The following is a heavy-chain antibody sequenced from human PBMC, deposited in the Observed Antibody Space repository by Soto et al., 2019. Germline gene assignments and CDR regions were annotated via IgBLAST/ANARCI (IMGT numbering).Heavy chain of an antibody. Sequence: GGSLRLSCAASAFTFRNTWMSWVRQAPGKGLEWIGRVKSETDGGTTDYAAPVKGRFIISRDDSKNTLYLHMSNLKTEDTAIYFCTTDLRWELPPLDYWGQGTLVTVSS. CDR2: VKSETDGGTT. V-gene: IGHV3-15*01. CDR3: TTDLRWELPPLDY. J-gene: IGHJ4*02. CDR1: AFTFRNTW. D-gene: IGHD1-26*01.